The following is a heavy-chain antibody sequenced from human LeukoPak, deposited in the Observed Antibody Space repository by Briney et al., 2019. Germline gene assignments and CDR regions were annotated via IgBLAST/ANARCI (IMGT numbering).Heavy chain of an antibody. Sequence: GGSLRLSCAASGFTFSSYAMSWVRQAPGKGLEWVSAISGSGGSTYYADSVKGRFTISRDNSKNTLYLQMNSLRAEDTAVYYCAKVYDFWSGYYGPFDYWGQGTLVTVSS. J-gene: IGHJ4*02. V-gene: IGHV3-23*01. CDR1: GFTFSSYA. CDR3: AKVYDFWSGYYGPFDY. CDR2: ISGSGGST. D-gene: IGHD3/OR15-3a*01.